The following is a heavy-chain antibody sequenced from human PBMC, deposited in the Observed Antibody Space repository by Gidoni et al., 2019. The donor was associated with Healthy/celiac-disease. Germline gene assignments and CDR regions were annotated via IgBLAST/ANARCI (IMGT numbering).Heavy chain of an antibody. CDR3: ARDRIQGGFGFTHYFDY. CDR2: IYYSGST. CDR1: GGSISSGGYY. D-gene: IGHD3-16*01. V-gene: IGHV4-31*03. J-gene: IGHJ4*02. Sequence: QVQLQESGPGLVKPSQTLSLTCTVSGGSISSGGYYWSWIRQHPGKGLEWIGYIYYSGSTYYNPSLKSRVTISVDTSKNQFSLKLSSVTAADTAVYYCARDRIQGGFGFTHYFDYWGQGTLVTVSS.